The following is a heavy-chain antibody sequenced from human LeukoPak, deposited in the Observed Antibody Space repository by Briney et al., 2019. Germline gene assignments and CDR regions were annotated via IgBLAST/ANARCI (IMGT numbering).Heavy chain of an antibody. V-gene: IGHV1-46*01. J-gene: IGHJ3*02. Sequence: ASVKVSCKASGYTFTCYYMHWVRQAPGQGLEWMGIINPSGGSTSYAQKFQGRVTMTRDMSTSTVYMELSSLRSEDTAVYYCARVNGGGSDAFDIWGQGTMVTVSS. CDR2: INPSGGST. CDR1: GYTFTCYY. D-gene: IGHD2-15*01. CDR3: ARVNGGGSDAFDI.